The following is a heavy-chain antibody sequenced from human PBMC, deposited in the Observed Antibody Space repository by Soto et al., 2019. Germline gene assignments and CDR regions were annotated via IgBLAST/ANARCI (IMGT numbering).Heavy chain of an antibody. V-gene: IGHV3-74*01. CDR3: ATGGSGYYNY. J-gene: IGHJ4*02. CDR2: IKSEGTST. CDR1: GFTFSTYW. D-gene: IGHD3-22*01. Sequence: EVQLVESGGGLVQPGGSLRLSCGASGFTFSTYWMAWVRQGPGKGLVWVSRIKSEGTSTSYADSMKGRFTISRDNAKNTLYLQMNSLRAEDTAVYYCATGGSGYYNYWGQGTLVTVSS.